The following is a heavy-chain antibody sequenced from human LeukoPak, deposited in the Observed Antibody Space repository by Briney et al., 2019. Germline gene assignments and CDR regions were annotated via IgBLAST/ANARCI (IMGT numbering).Heavy chain of an antibody. D-gene: IGHD6-13*01. CDR1: GFTFSTYA. J-gene: IGHJ4*02. V-gene: IGHV3-7*01. Sequence: GGSLRLSCAASGFTFSTYAMSWVRQAPGRGLEWVANIKEDGSEKYYVDSVRGRFTISRDNAKYSLYLHLNSLRAEDTAVYYCARVHHSSSWGTDDCWGQGTLVTVSS. CDR3: ARVHHSSSWGTDDC. CDR2: IKEDGSEK.